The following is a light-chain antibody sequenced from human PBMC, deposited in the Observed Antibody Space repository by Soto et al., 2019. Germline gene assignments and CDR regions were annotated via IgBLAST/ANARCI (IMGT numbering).Light chain of an antibody. J-gene: IGLJ1*01. V-gene: IGLV1-47*01. Sequence: QSVLTQPPSTSRTPGQRVTISCSGSSSDIGSNAVYWYQQLPGTAPKLLIYRNNQRPSGVPDRFSGTKSGTSASLAISGLRSEDEADSYCAAWNAGLSGFVFGTGTKVTVL. CDR2: RNN. CDR1: SSDIGSNA. CDR3: AAWNAGLSGFV.